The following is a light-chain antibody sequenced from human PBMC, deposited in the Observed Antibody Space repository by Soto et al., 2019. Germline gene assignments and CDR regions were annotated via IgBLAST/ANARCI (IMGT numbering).Light chain of an antibody. V-gene: IGKV1-5*03. J-gene: IGKJ1*01. CDR1: QSISSW. CDR2: KAS. Sequence: DLQMTQSPSTLSESVGHRVTITCRASQSISSWLAWYQQKPGKAPKLLIYKASSLESGVPSRFSGSGSGTEFTLTISSLQPDDFATYYCQQYNSYSWTFGQGTKVDIK. CDR3: QQYNSYSWT.